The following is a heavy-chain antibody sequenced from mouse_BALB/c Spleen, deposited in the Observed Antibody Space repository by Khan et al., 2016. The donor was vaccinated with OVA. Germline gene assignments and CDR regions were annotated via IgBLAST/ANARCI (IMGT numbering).Heavy chain of an antibody. CDR2: ISYSGVT. Sequence: VQLQQSGPGLVKPSQSLSLTCTVTGYSITSGYAWNWIRQFPGNKLEWMGYISYSGVTSYTPSLKSRISITRDTSKNQFFLQLNSVTTEVTATYYCARWNYYGYYFDYWGQGTTLTVSS. D-gene: IGHD1-1*01. CDR3: ARWNYYGYYFDY. V-gene: IGHV3-2*02. CDR1: GYSITSGYA. J-gene: IGHJ2*01.